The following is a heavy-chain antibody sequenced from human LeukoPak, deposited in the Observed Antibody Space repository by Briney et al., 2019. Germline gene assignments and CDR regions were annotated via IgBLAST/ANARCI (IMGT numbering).Heavy chain of an antibody. D-gene: IGHD1-1*01. Sequence: GGTLRLSCAASGFTFSSYGMTWVRQAPGRGLEWASAISGSGDRTYYADSVKGRFTISRDNFKDTLYLQMNSLRAEDTAIYYCAKRNVVPNPVKDSYNMDVGGKGPTPTISP. J-gene: IGHJ6*04. V-gene: IGHV3-23*01. CDR2: ISGSGDRT. CDR1: GFTFSSYG. CDR3: AKRNVVPNPVKDSYNMDV.